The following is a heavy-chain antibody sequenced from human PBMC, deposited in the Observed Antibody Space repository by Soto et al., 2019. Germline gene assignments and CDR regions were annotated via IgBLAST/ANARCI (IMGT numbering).Heavy chain of an antibody. CDR1: GFTFSSYA. CDR3: ANFRTAMVTRYYYYGMDV. Sequence: GGSLRLSCAASGFTFSSYAMSWVRQAPGKGLEWVSAISGSGGSTYYADSVKGRFTISRDNSKNTLYLQMNSLRAEDTAVYYCANFRTAMVTRYYYYGMDVWGQGTTVTVSS. CDR2: ISGSGGST. V-gene: IGHV3-23*01. D-gene: IGHD5-18*01. J-gene: IGHJ6*02.